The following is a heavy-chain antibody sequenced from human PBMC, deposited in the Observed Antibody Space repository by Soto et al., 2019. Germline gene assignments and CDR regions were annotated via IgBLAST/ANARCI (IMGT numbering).Heavy chain of an antibody. D-gene: IGHD3-22*01. CDR2: INPNSGGT. J-gene: IGHJ6*02. CDR1: GYTFTGYY. Sequence: ASVKVSCKASGYTFTGYYMHWVRQAPGHGLEWMGWINPNSGGTNYAQKFQGWVTMTRDTSISTAYMELSRLRSDDTAVYYCARGMGHYDSSGLLDYYYGMDVWGQGTTVTVSS. CDR3: ARGMGHYDSSGLLDYYYGMDV. V-gene: IGHV1-2*04.